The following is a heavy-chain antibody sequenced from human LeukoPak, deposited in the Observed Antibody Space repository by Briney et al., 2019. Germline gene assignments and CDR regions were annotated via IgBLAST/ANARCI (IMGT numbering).Heavy chain of an antibody. J-gene: IGHJ4*02. CDR1: GGSISSGSYY. Sequence: SQTLSLTCTVSGGSISSGSYYWSWIRQPAGKGLEWIGRIYTSGSTNYNPSLKSRATISVDTAKTPYSLKLSSVTAADTAVYYCARDAPRYCSSTSCYPDYGGQGTLVTVSS. D-gene: IGHD2-2*01. CDR2: IYTSGST. CDR3: ARDAPRYCSSTSCYPDY. V-gene: IGHV4-61*02.